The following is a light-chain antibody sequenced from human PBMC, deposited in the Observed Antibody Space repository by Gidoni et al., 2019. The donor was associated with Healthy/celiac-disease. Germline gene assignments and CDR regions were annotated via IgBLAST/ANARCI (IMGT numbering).Light chain of an antibody. Sequence: QSVLTQPPSASGTPAQRVTISCSGSSSNIGRNYVYWYQPLPGTAPTLLNYRKNQRPPGGPDRCAGPKFGNSASLAISGLRSEDEADYYCAAWDDSLSGFYVFGTGTKVTVL. CDR2: RKN. CDR3: AAWDDSLSGFYV. J-gene: IGLJ1*01. V-gene: IGLV1-47*01. CDR1: SSNIGRNY.